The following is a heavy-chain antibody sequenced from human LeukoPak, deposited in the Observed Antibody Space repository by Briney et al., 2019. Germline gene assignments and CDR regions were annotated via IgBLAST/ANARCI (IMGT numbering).Heavy chain of an antibody. V-gene: IGHV3-23*01. CDR1: GFTFSTYA. CDR3: AKDLPTVNTWIYFDY. CDR2: ISGNGGSA. Sequence: GGSLRLSCAASGFTFSTYALSWVRQAPGKGLEWVSSISGNGGSACYTDSVKGRFTISRDNSKNTLYLQMNSLRAEDTAVYYCAKDLPTVNTWIYFDYWGQGTLVTVSS. D-gene: IGHD4-17*01. J-gene: IGHJ4*02.